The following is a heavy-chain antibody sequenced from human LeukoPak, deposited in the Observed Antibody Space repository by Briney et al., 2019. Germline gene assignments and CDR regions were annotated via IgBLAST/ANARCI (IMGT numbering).Heavy chain of an antibody. V-gene: IGHV1-18*01. CDR3: ARDWDGGTDSFDP. J-gene: IGHJ5*02. D-gene: IGHD1-26*01. CDR2: ISGRSDDI. Sequence: ASVTVSCQASGYTFTTFGISWVRQAPGRGLEWMGYISGRSDDINFAQNFQDRLTMTTDTSTSTAYRELERLTSDDTAVYDCARDWDGGTDSFDPWGQGTLVIVSS. CDR1: GYTFTTFG.